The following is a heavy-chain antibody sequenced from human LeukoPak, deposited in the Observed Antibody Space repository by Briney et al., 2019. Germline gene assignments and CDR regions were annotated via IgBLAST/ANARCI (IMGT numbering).Heavy chain of an antibody. CDR3: ARQHEQATHDF. V-gene: IGHV1-2*06. D-gene: IGHD6-13*01. CDR1: GYTLTGYY. Sequence: ASVKVSCMASGYTLTGYYMHWVRQAPGQGREWMGRINPNSGGTNYAQKFQGRVTMTRDTSISTAYMGLSRLRVDDQAVSYRARQHEQATHDFWGQGTMVTVSS. CDR2: INPNSGGT. J-gene: IGHJ4*02.